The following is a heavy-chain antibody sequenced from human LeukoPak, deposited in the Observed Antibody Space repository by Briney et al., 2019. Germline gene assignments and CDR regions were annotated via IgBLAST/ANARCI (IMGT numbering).Heavy chain of an antibody. CDR3: ARDYYYDSSGYYYYYYMDV. V-gene: IGHV1-18*01. CDR2: ISAYNGNT. CDR1: GYTFTGYG. J-gene: IGHJ6*03. D-gene: IGHD3-22*01. Sequence: ASVKVSCKASGYTFTGYGISWVRQAPGQGLEWMGWISAYNGNTNYAQKLQGRVTMTTDTSTSTAYMELRSLRSDDTAVYYCARDYYYDSSGYYYYYYMDVWGKGTTVTVSS.